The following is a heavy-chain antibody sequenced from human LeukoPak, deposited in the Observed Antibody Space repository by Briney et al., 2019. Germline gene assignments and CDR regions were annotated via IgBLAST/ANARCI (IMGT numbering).Heavy chain of an antibody. Sequence: GESLKISCKGSGYRFTDYWIGWVRQAPGQGLEWMGWISAYNGNTNYAQKLQGRVTMTTDTSTSTAYMELRSLRSDDTAVYYCARVLLWFGELFEGDNWFDPWGQGTLVTASS. CDR3: ARVLLWFGELFEGDNWFDP. D-gene: IGHD3-10*01. V-gene: IGHV1-18*04. CDR2: ISAYNGNT. CDR1: GYRFTDYW. J-gene: IGHJ5*02.